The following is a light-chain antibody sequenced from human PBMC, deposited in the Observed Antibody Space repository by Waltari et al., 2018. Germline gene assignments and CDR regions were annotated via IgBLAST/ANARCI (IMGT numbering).Light chain of an antibody. V-gene: IGLV1-40*01. CDR1: TTNIGAGHD. J-gene: IGLJ3*02. CDR3: QSYGSAHVM. Sequence: QSVLTPPPSVSGAPGQRVTISCTGSTTNIGAGHDVHWYQSLPGTAPNLLIYSTTHRPSGVPDRFSGSRSGSSASLAITGLQTEDEATYYCQSYGSAHVMFGGGTQLTVL. CDR2: STT.